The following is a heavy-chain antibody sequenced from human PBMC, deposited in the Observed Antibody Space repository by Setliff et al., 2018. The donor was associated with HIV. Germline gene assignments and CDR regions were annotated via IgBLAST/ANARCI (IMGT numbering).Heavy chain of an antibody. D-gene: IGHD3-22*01. CDR1: GDSISSGIYY. CDR3: ARDRLDGHDTSGYYYAY. J-gene: IGHJ4*02. V-gene: IGHV4-61*02. CDR2: VNSRGYT. Sequence: SETLSLTCTGSGDSISSGIYYWSWIRQPAGKGPEWIGRVNSRGYTEYNPSFKSRVTISVDTSKNQFSLKLSSVTAADTAVYYCARDRLDGHDTSGYYYAYWGQGTLVTVSS.